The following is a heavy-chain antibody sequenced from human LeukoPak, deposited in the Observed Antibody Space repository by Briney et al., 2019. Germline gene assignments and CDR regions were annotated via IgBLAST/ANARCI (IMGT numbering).Heavy chain of an antibody. J-gene: IGHJ5*02. CDR3: ARQGMITFGGVIVDDWFDP. V-gene: IGHV4-59*08. CDR2: IYYSGST. Sequence: PSETLSLTCTVSGGSISSYFWSWIRQPPGKGLEWIGYIYYSGSTNYNPSLKSRVTISVDTSKNQFSLKLSSVTAADTAVYYCARQGMITFGGVIVDDWFDPWGQGTLVTVSS. D-gene: IGHD3-16*02. CDR1: GGSISSYF.